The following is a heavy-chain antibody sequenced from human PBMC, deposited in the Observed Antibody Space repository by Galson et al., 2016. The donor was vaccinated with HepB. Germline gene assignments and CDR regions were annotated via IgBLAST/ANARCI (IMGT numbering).Heavy chain of an antibody. D-gene: IGHD3-22*01. CDR3: AKTYIRTRSSGYYAH. CDR1: GFTFSSYA. Sequence: SLRLSCAASGFTFSSYAMHWVRQAPGKGLEWVSGISWNSGSIGYADSVKGRFTISRDNAKNSLYLQMNSLRAEDTALYYCAKTYIRTRSSGYYAHWGQGTLVTVSS. CDR2: ISWNSGSI. V-gene: IGHV3-9*01. J-gene: IGHJ4*02.